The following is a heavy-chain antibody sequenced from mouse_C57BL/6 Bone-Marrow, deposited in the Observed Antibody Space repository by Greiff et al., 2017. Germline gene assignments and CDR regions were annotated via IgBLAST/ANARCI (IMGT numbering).Heavy chain of an antibody. CDR1: GFTFSSYT. Sequence: EVKLVESGGGLVKPGGSLKLSCAASGFTFSSYTMSWVRQTPEKRLEWVATISGGGGNTYYPDSVKGRVSISRDNAKNTLYLQMSSLRSEDTALYYCAREDYGLYYFDYWGQGTTLTVSS. CDR2: ISGGGGNT. V-gene: IGHV5-9*01. D-gene: IGHD1-1*02. CDR3: AREDYGLYYFDY. J-gene: IGHJ2*01.